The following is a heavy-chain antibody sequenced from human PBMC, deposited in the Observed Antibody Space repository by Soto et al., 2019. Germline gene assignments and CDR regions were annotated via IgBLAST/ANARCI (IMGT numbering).Heavy chain of an antibody. V-gene: IGHV4-34*01. D-gene: IGHD5-18*01. Sequence: SETLSLTCAVYGGSFSGYYWSWIRQPPGKGLEWIGEINHSGSTNYNPSLKSRVTISVDTSKNQFSLKLSSVTAADTAVYYCARGRYRSRAYYYYYYGMDVWGQGTTVTVSS. J-gene: IGHJ6*02. CDR1: GGSFSGYY. CDR2: INHSGST. CDR3: ARGRYRSRAYYYYYYGMDV.